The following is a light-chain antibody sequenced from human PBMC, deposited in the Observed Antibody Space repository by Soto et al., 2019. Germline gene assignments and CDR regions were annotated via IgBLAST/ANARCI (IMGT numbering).Light chain of an antibody. CDR2: QAS. Sequence: DIQMTQSPSTLSASVGDRVTITCRASQSISIWLAWYQQKPGKAPKLLIYQASSLESGVPSRFSGSGSWTAFTLTISSLPPDDFATYYCQQYNSYWTFGQGTKVEIK. CDR3: QQYNSYWT. J-gene: IGKJ1*01. CDR1: QSISIW. V-gene: IGKV1-5*03.